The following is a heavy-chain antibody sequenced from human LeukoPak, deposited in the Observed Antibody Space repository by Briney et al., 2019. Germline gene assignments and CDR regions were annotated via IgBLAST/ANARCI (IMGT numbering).Heavy chain of an antibody. CDR3: ARIGISARGTNFHH. J-gene: IGHJ1*01. Sequence: ASVKVSCKTSGYSFIDNYIHWVRKAPGQGLEWMGWINSNSADTNYAQNFQGRVTMTRDTSISTAYMELSRLRSDDTALYYCARIGISARGTNFHHWGQGTLVTVSS. CDR2: INSNSADT. D-gene: IGHD6-13*01. V-gene: IGHV1-2*02. CDR1: GYSFIDNY.